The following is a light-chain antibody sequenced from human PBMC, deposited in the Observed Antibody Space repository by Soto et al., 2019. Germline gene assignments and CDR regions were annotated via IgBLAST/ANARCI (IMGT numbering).Light chain of an antibody. J-gene: IGKJ4*01. V-gene: IGKV3-20*01. CDR1: QSVRSNF. Sequence: EIVLTQSPGTLSLSPGERATLSCRASQSVRSNFLAWYQQKPGQAPRLLIYDASNRATGIPDRFSGSGSGTDFTLTISRLEPEDFAVYYCQQYETSPLTFGGGTNVEIK. CDR3: QQYETSPLT. CDR2: DAS.